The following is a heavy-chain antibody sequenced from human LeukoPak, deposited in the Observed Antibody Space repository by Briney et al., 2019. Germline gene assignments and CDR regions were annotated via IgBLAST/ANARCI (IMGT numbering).Heavy chain of an antibody. CDR2: ISGDDSKT. J-gene: IGHJ6*02. CDR3: TTSETLGLAV. Sequence: GGSLRLSCAASGVSISNYAMNWVRQAPGKGLEWVSAISGDDSKTFYADSVKGRFTVSRDISKTTLYLQMSSLRAEDTAVYYDTTSETLGLAVWGQGTTVTVSS. CDR1: GVSISNYA. V-gene: IGHV3-23*01. D-gene: IGHD1-1*01.